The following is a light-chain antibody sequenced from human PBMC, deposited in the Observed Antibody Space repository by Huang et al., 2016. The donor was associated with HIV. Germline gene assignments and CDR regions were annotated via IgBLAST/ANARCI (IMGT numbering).Light chain of an antibody. V-gene: IGKV4-1*01. CDR2: GAS. Sequence: KTSQSVSHSSNHKHYVSWYKQKAGQTPRLLIDGASTRESGVPDRFSGSGSGIDFTLTISNLQAEDVAVYYCQQYYTTPYTFGQGTKLEI. J-gene: IGKJ2*01. CDR1: QSVSHSSNHKHY. CDR3: QQYYTTPYT.